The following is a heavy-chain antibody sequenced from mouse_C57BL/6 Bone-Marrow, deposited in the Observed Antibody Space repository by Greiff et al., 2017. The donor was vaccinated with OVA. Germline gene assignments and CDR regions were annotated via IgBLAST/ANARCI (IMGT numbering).Heavy chain of an antibody. Sequence: QVQLQQPGAELVKPGASVKLSCKASGYTFTSYWMQWVKQRPGQGLEWIGELDPSDSYTNYNQKFKGKATLTVDTSSSTAYMQLSSLTSEDSAVYYCARRYYGPRRYFDVWGTGTTVTVSS. CDR1: GYTFTSYW. CDR2: LDPSDSYT. D-gene: IGHD1-2*01. CDR3: ARRYYGPRRYFDV. J-gene: IGHJ1*03. V-gene: IGHV1-50*01.